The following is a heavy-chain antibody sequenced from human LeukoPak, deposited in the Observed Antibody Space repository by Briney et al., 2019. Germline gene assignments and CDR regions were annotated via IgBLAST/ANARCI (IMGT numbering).Heavy chain of an antibody. D-gene: IGHD2-2*01. Sequence: GGSLRLSCAASGFTFSSYAMSWVRQAPGKGLEWVSAISGSGGSTYYADSVKGRFTISRDNSKNTLYLQMNSLRAEDTAVYYCAKVGYCSSTSCPFPFYGMDVWGQGTTVTVSS. V-gene: IGHV3-23*01. CDR2: ISGSGGST. CDR3: AKVGYCSSTSCPFPFYGMDV. J-gene: IGHJ6*02. CDR1: GFTFSSYA.